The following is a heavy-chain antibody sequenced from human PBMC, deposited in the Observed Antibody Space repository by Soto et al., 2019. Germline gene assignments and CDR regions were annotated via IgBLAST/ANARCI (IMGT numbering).Heavy chain of an antibody. CDR2: ISSSGGTI. V-gene: IGHV3-48*03. CDR3: ARRIVIDY. D-gene: IGHD3-22*01. Sequence: QTGGSLRLSCAASGFTFSSFEMNWVRQAPGKGLEWVSYISSSGGTIYYADSVKGRFTISKDNAKNSLYLQMNSLRAEDTAVYYCARRIVIDYWGQGTQVTVSS. J-gene: IGHJ4*02. CDR1: GFTFSSFE.